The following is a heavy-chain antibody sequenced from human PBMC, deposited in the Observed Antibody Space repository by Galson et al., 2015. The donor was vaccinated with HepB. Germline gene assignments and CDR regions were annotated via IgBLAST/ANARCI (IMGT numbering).Heavy chain of an antibody. V-gene: IGHV4-61*08. CDR2: IYYSGST. J-gene: IGHJ3*02. CDR3: ARDVVVVAATRVRAFDI. CDR1: GGSISSGGYS. D-gene: IGHD2-15*01. Sequence: TCTVSGGSISSGGYSWSWIRQHPGKGLEWIGYIYYSGSTNYNPSLKSRVTITVDTSKNQFSLKLSSVTAADTAVYYCARDVVVVAATRVRAFDIWGQGTMVTVSS.